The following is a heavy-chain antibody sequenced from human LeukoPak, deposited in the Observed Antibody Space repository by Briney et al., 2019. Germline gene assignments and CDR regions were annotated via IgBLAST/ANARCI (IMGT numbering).Heavy chain of an antibody. CDR2: INHSGST. Sequence: SETLSLTCAVYGGSFSGYYWSWIRQPPGKGLEWIGEINHSGSTNYNPSLKSRVTISVDTSKNQFSLKLSSVTAADTAVYYCASMGDVLYGDRYSAVDYWGQGTLVTVSS. CDR3: ASMGDVLYGDRYSAVDY. J-gene: IGHJ4*02. V-gene: IGHV4-34*01. D-gene: IGHD5-24*01. CDR1: GGSFSGYY.